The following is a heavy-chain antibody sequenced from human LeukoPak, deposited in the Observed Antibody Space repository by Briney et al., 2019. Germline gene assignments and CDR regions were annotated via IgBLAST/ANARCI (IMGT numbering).Heavy chain of an antibody. CDR2: ISYDGSNE. CDR3: AKPPEVGATVGYFDY. V-gene: IGHV3-30*18. J-gene: IGHJ4*02. CDR1: GFTFSSYG. Sequence: GGSLRLSCAASGFTFSSYGMHWVRQAPGKGLEWVALISYDGSNEYYADSVKGRFTISRDNSKNTLYLQMNSLRAEDTAIYYCAKPPEVGATVGYFDYWGQGTLVTVSS. D-gene: IGHD1-26*01.